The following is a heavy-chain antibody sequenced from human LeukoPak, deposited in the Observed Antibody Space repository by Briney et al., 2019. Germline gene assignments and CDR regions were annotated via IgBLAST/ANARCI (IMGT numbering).Heavy chain of an antibody. Sequence: GASVKVSCKASGYTFTSYGISWVRQAPGQGLEWMGWINTNTGSPTYAQGFTGRFVFSLDTSVSTAYLQISSLKAEDTAVYYCAREGSSWYRDWFDPWGQGTLVTVSS. V-gene: IGHV7-4-1*02. D-gene: IGHD6-13*01. J-gene: IGHJ5*02. CDR3: AREGSSWYRDWFDP. CDR2: INTNTGSP. CDR1: GYTFTSYG.